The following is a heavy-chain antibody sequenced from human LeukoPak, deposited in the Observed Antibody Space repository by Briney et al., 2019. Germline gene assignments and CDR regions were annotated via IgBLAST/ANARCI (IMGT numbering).Heavy chain of an antibody. Sequence: ASVKVSCKASGYTFTGYYIDWVRQAPGQGLEWMGWITPNSGGTKYGQKFQGRVTMTRDTSISTAYMELSSLRSDDTAVYYCARWGGTGSIDYWGQGTLVTVSS. CDR1: GYTFTGYY. D-gene: IGHD3/OR15-3a*01. J-gene: IGHJ4*02. CDR2: ITPNSGGT. V-gene: IGHV1-2*02. CDR3: ARWGGTGSIDY.